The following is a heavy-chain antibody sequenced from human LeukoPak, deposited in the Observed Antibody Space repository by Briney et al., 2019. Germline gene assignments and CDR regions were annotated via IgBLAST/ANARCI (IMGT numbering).Heavy chain of an antibody. CDR2: IKGDESAK. D-gene: IGHD1-26*01. J-gene: IGHJ4*02. CDR3: ARDVGGSLDY. CDR1: GFSFSTYW. Sequence: GGSLRLSCTASGFSFSTYWMAWGRQAPGKGLEWVANIKGDESAKHQADSVKGRFTISRDNAQNSMFLQMSSLRGEDTAVYYCARDVGGSLDYWGQGTLVTVSS. V-gene: IGHV3-7*01.